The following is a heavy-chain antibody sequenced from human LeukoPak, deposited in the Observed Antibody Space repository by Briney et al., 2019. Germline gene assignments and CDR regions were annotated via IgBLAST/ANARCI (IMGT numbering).Heavy chain of an antibody. V-gene: IGHV7-4-1*02. CDR3: ARFPHPYCSSAGCPNWLDP. D-gene: IGHD2-2*01. J-gene: IGHJ5*02. Sequence: ASVKVSCKAFGYTFSSHAMNWVRQAPGQGLELMGWINTDTGKPTYAQGFTGRFVFSLDTSVSTAYLQISSLQAADTAVYYCARFPHPYCSSAGCPNWLDPWGQGTLVTVSS. CDR2: INTDTGKP. CDR1: GYTFSSHA.